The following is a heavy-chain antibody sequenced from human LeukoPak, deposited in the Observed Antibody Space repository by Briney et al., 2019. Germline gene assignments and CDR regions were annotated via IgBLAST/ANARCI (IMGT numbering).Heavy chain of an antibody. D-gene: IGHD4-23*01. CDR1: GFTFSNYA. Sequence: GGSLRLSCAASGFTFSNYAMNWVRQAPGKGLEWVANIKQDGSEKYYVDSVKGRFTISRDNAKNSLYLQMNSLRAEDTAVYYCARDMSTEVTPGVDYWGQGTLVTVSS. J-gene: IGHJ4*02. CDR2: IKQDGSEK. CDR3: ARDMSTEVTPGVDY. V-gene: IGHV3-7*04.